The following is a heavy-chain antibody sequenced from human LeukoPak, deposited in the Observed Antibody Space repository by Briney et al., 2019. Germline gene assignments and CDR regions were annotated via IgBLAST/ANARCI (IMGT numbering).Heavy chain of an antibody. J-gene: IGHJ4*02. CDR2: VYTRGTT. Sequence: SETLSLTCTVSGVSISSGSYYWSWIRQPAGKGLEWIGRVYTRGTTSYNPSLKSRVTISVDTSKNQFSLGLSSVTAADTAVYYCARLVGSSWYREVLRGRDYWGQGTLVTVSS. CDR3: ARLVGSSWYREVLRGRDY. D-gene: IGHD6-13*01. V-gene: IGHV4-61*02. CDR1: GVSISSGSYY.